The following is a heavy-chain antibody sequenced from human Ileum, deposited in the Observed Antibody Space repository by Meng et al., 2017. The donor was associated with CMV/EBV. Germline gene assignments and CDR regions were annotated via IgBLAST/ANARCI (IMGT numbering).Heavy chain of an antibody. CDR1: GDSFSTNNVA. Sequence: QIHLQQLGPGLVKPSPTLTLNCSISGDSFSTNNVAWNWIRQAPLRGLEWLGRTAYRSKWDYEYSVSVKSRITISPDTSKNQFSLQLRSVTPEDTAVYYCARESELLRFDHWGQGTLVTVSS. CDR2: TAYRSKWDY. CDR3: ARESELLRFDH. J-gene: IGHJ4*02. D-gene: IGHD6-6*01. V-gene: IGHV6-1*01.